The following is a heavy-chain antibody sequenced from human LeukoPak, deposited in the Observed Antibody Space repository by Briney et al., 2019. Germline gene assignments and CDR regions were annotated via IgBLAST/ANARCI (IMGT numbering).Heavy chain of an antibody. V-gene: IGHV4-59*01. CDR3: ARDRIAARPDYYYYMDV. Sequence: SETLSLTCTVSGGSISSYYWSWLRQPPGKGLEWIGCIYYSGSTNYNPSLKSRVTISVDTSKNQFSLKLSSVTAADTAVYYCARDRIAARPDYYYYMDVWGKGTTVTVSS. J-gene: IGHJ6*03. CDR2: IYYSGST. CDR1: GGSISSYY. D-gene: IGHD6-6*01.